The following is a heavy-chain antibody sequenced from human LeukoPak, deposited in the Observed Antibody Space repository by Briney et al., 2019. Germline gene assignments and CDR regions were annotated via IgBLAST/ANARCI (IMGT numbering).Heavy chain of an antibody. J-gene: IGHJ4*02. V-gene: IGHV4-39*01. CDR1: GGSITSGVYY. CDR3: ARQTTAYDSGWHFDY. CDR2: VYHRGNT. D-gene: IGHD6-19*01. Sequence: SETLSLTCTVSGGSITSGVYYWAWIRQPPGKGLEWSGCVYHRGNTYYNLSLKSRLTISVDTSKDQFSLKLRSVTAADATVYYCARQTTAYDSGWHFDYWGQGTLVTVSS.